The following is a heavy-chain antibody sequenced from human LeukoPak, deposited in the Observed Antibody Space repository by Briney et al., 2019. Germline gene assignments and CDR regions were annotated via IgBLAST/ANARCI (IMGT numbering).Heavy chain of an antibody. J-gene: IGHJ6*03. CDR2: IQIDGST. D-gene: IGHD3-3*01. CDR3: ARGPYYDFWSGYHFLSYYYYYMDV. Sequence: NPSETLSLSCTVSGDSISSSSYFWGWIRQPPGRGLEWIGTIQIDGSTYYNPSLKSRLTISINTSKNQFSLKLSSVTAADTAVYYCARGPYYDFWSGYHFLSYYYYYMDVWGKGTTVTVSS. V-gene: IGHV4-39*07. CDR1: GDSISSSSYF.